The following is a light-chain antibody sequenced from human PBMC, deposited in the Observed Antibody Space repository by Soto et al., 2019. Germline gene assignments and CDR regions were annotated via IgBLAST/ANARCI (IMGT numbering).Light chain of an antibody. CDR1: SSDVGGYNY. CDR3: SAYTARSTLV. CDR2: EVS. V-gene: IGLV2-14*01. J-gene: IGLJ3*02. Sequence: QSVLTQPASVSGSPGQSITISCTGTSSDVGGYNYVSWYQQHPGKAPKLMIYEVSNRPSGISSRFSGSRSGNTASLTISGLQSEDEGDYYCSAYTARSTLVFGGGTKVTVL.